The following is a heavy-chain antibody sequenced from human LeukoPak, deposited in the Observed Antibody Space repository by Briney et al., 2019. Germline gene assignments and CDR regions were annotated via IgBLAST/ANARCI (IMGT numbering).Heavy chain of an antibody. D-gene: IGHD6-13*01. V-gene: IGHV4-61*02. CDR3: ARGLYLTTRGGAAAGFLDY. Sequence: SETLSLTCTVSGGSMSSGSYYWNWIRQPAGKGLEWIGRIYTSGATDYNPSLKSRVAMSVDTSKNQFSLRLSSVTAADTAVYYCARGLYLTTRGGAAAGFLDYWGQGTLVTVSS. CDR1: GGSMSSGSYY. J-gene: IGHJ4*02. CDR2: IYTSGAT.